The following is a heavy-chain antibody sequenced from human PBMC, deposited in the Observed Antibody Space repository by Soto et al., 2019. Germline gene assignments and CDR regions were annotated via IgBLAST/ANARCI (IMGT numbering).Heavy chain of an antibody. J-gene: IGHJ4*02. CDR3: ARAGDGYKRAPYGH. Sequence: SETLSLTCTVSGGSISSYYWSWIRQPPGKGLEWIGYIYYSGSTNYNPSLKSRVTISVDTSKNQFSLKLSSVTAADTAVYCCARAGDGYKRAPYGHWGQGTLVTVSS. CDR2: IYYSGST. CDR1: GGSISSYY. D-gene: IGHD5-12*01. V-gene: IGHV4-59*01.